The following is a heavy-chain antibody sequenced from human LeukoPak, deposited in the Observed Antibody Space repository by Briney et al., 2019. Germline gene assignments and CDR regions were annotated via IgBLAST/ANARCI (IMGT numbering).Heavy chain of an antibody. CDR1: GGSISSYY. D-gene: IGHD3-10*01. J-gene: IGHJ5*02. V-gene: IGHV4-59*08. CDR2: IYYSGST. CDR3: ARHPITYYYGSGYNWFDP. Sequence: SETLSLTCTVSGGSISSYYWSWIRQPPGKGLEWIGYIYYSGSTNYNPSLKSRVTISVDTSKNQFSLKLSSVTAADTAVYYCARHPITYYYGSGYNWFDPWGQGTLVTVSS.